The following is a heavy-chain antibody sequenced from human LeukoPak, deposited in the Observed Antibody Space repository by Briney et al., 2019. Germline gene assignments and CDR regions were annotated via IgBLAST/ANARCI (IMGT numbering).Heavy chain of an antibody. CDR2: ISSSSSYI. D-gene: IGHD6-19*01. J-gene: IGHJ1*01. CDR3: ARAPRGSGWSHFFN. CDR1: GFIFSSYS. Sequence: PGGSLRLSCAASGFIFSSYSMNWVRQAPGKGLEWVSSISSSSSYISYADSVEGRFTISRDNAKNSLYLQMNSLRAEDTAVYYCARAPRGSGWSHFFNGGRGTLDTVSS. V-gene: IGHV3-21*01.